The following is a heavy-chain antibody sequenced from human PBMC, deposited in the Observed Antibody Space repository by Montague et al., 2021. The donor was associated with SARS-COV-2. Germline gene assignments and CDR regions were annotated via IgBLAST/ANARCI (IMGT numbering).Heavy chain of an antibody. CDR2: INHSGTA. CDR1: GGSFSVYY. D-gene: IGHD2-2*01. Sequence: SETLSLTCAVYGGSFSVYYWSWLRQSPGSGLEWIAEINHSGTANXNPSLKSQVSISVDTSKNQFTLKLTSVTAADTAMYYCAKEREAVRAARTLVAFDLWGQGTMVTVSS. CDR3: AKEREAVRAARTLVAFDL. J-gene: IGHJ3*01. V-gene: IGHV4-34*01.